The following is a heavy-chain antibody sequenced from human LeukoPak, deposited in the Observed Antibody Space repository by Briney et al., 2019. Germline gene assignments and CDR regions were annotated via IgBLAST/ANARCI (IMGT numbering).Heavy chain of an antibody. CDR3: ARRKEVQTTFDY. CDR2: IKEDGGET. J-gene: IGHJ4*02. CDR1: GFVFSNYW. D-gene: IGHD4/OR15-4a*01. Sequence: GGSLRLSCVASGFVFSNYWMGWVRQAPGKGLEWVANIKEDGGETYYVDSVKGRFTISRDNAKNSPDLQMNSLRDEDTAVYYCARRKEVQTTFDYWGQGTLVTVSS. V-gene: IGHV3-7*01.